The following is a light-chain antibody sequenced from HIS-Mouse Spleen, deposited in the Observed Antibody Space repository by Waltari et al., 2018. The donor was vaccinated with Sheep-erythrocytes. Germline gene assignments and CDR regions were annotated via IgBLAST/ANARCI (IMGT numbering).Light chain of an antibody. V-gene: IGLV3-1*01. CDR1: NLGDKY. CDR2: PDS. Sequence: SYELTQPPSVSVSPGQTASIPRSGDNLGDKYACWYQQKPGQSPGLVIYPDSKRPSGIPERFSGSNSGNTATLTISGTQAMDEADYYCQAWDSSTAVFGGGTKLTVL. J-gene: IGLJ2*01. CDR3: QAWDSSTAV.